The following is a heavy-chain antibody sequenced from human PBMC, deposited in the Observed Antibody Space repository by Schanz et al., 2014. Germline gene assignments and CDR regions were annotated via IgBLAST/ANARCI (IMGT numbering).Heavy chain of an antibody. CDR2: ISPSGGST. CDR3: GRGGGAYPQKYGMDV. D-gene: IGHD3-16*01. CDR1: GYSFTTYF. J-gene: IGHJ6*02. Sequence: QVHLMQSGAEAKKPGASVKVSCKAFGYSFTTYFIHWVRLAPGQGFEWMGLISPSGGSTSYAQKFQGGVTTTRDPSTSQVFMELSGLTSEDTAVYYCGRGGGAYPQKYGMDVWGQGTTVTVSS. V-gene: IGHV1-46*01.